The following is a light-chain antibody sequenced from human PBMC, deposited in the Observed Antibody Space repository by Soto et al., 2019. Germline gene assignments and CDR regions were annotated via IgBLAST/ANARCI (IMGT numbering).Light chain of an antibody. J-gene: IGKJ3*01. V-gene: IGKV1-12*01. CDR2: AAS. CDR3: QQANSFPFT. CDR1: QSISVS. Sequence: DIQMTQSPSSLSAAVGDRVTITCRASQSISVSLAWYQQKPGKAPQLLIYAASSLQSGVPSRFSGSGSGTDFTLTISSLQPEDFATYYCQQANSFPFTFGPGTKVDIK.